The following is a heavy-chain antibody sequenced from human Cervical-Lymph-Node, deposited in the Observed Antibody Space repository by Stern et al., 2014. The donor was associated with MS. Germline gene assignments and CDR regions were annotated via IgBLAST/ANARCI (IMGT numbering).Heavy chain of an antibody. D-gene: IGHD3-10*01. CDR1: GFSLNNDRMG. Sequence: QVTLRESGPVLIKPTETLTLTCTVSGFSLNNDRMGVSWIRQPPGKALEWLAHIFSDDAKFYGTSLKSRLTISKDTSNSQVVLIMTNMDPVDTATYYCARIRRINHYGSGSYPDFDYWGQGTLVTVSS. J-gene: IGHJ4*02. CDR2: IFSDDAK. V-gene: IGHV2-26*01. CDR3: ARIRRINHYGSGSYPDFDY.